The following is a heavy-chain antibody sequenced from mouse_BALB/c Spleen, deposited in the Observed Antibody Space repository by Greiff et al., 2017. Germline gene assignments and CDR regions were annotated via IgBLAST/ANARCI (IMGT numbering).Heavy chain of an antibody. J-gene: IGHJ3*01. CDR1: GFSLTSYG. V-gene: IGHV2-9*02. CDR3: ARDSDDGTQAWFAY. Sequence: VKLVESGPGLVAPSQSLSITCTVSGFSLTSYGVHWVRQPPGKGLEWLGVIWAGGSTNYNSALMSRLSISKDNSKSQVFLKMNSLQTDDTAMYYCARDSDDGTQAWFAYWGQGTLVTVSA. CDR2: IWAGGST. D-gene: IGHD2-12*01.